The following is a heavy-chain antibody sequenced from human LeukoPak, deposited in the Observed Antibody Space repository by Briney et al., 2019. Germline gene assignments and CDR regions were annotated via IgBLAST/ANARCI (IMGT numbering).Heavy chain of an antibody. V-gene: IGHV3-23*01. J-gene: IGHJ4*02. CDR1: GFTFSSYA. D-gene: IGHD7-27*01. CDR3: AKTWGSKGRRDYYFNY. CDR2: IRGSGGST. Sequence: PGGSLRLSCAASGFTFSSYAMSWVRQAPGKGLEWVSAIRGSGGSTYYADSVKGRFTISRDNSKNTLYLQMNSLRAEDTAVYYCAKTWGSKGRRDYYFNYWGQGTLVTVSS.